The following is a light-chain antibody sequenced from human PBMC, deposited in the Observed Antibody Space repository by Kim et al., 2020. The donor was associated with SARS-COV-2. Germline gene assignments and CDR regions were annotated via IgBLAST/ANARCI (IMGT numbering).Light chain of an antibody. CDR3: NSRDSSGNHLGV. CDR1: SLRNYY. CDR2: GKN. Sequence: SSELTQDPAVSVALGQTVRITCQGDSLRNYYASWYQQKPGQAPVLVIYGKNNRPSGIPDRFSGSSSGNTASMTITGAQAKDEADYYCNSRDSSGNHLGVF. J-gene: IGLJ1*01. V-gene: IGLV3-19*01.